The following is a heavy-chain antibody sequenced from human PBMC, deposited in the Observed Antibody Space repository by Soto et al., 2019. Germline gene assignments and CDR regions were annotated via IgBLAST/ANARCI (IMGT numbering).Heavy chain of an antibody. V-gene: IGHV3-23*01. J-gene: IGHJ4*02. Sequence: EVQLLESGGGLVQPGGSLRLSCAASGFTFSSYAMSWVRQAPGKGLEWVSAISGSGGSTYYADSVKGRFTISRDNSKNTLYLQMHSLRAEDTAVYYCAKAPGYFDWLFPFDYWGQGTLVTVSS. CDR1: GFTFSSYA. D-gene: IGHD3-9*01. CDR2: ISGSGGST. CDR3: AKAPGYFDWLFPFDY.